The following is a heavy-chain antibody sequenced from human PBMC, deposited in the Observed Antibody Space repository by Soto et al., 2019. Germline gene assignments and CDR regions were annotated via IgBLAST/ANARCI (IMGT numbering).Heavy chain of an antibody. V-gene: IGHV4-39*01. D-gene: IGHD3-3*02. J-gene: IGHJ4*02. CDR3: ARLPPRHLVDY. CDR1: GGSISSSSYY. Sequence: SETLSLTCTVSGGSISSSSYYWGWIRQPPGKGLEWIGSMFYGVSTYYNPSLKSRVTVSVYTSKNQFSLNLRSVTAADTAVYYCARLPPRHLVDYWARGTLVPVSS. CDR2: MFYGVST.